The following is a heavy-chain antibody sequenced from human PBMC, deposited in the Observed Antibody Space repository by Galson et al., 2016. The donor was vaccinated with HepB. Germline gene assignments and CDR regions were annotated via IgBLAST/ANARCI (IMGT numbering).Heavy chain of an antibody. CDR2: TYYRSKWYN. CDR1: GDSVSSNSAA. CDR3: ARDLGYSYGLNWFDP. V-gene: IGHV6-1*01. D-gene: IGHD5-18*01. Sequence: CAISGDSVSSNSAAWNWIRQSPLRGLEWLGRTYYRSKWYNDYAVSVKSRITINPDTPKNQFSLQLNSVTPEETAVYYCARDLGYSYGLNWFDPWGQGTLVTVSS. J-gene: IGHJ5*02.